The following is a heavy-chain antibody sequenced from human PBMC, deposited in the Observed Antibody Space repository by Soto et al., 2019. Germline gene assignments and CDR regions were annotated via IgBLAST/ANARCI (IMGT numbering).Heavy chain of an antibody. J-gene: IGHJ5*02. CDR2: TYYRSRWYN. CDR3: ARGGTYSDLLIRDRFDP. CDR1: GDSVSSNSAA. V-gene: IGHV6-1*01. Sequence: SQTLSLTCAISGDSVSSNSAAWNWIRQSPSGGLEWLGRTYYRSRWYNDYAVSVRSRITINPDTSKNQFSLKLSSVTAADTAIYYCARGGTYSDLLIRDRFDPWGQGTLVTVSS. D-gene: IGHD6-13*01.